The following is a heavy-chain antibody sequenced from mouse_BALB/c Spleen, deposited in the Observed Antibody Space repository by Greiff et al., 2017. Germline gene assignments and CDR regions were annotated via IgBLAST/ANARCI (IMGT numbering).Heavy chain of an antibody. CDR2: IYPGDGDT. V-gene: IGHV1-87*01. Sequence: QVQLQQSGAELARPGASVKLSCKASGYTFTSYWMQWVKQRPGQGLEWIGAIYPGDGDTRYTQKFKGKATLTADKSSSTAYMQLSSLASEDSAVYYCARSSYDGYYFAYWGQGTLVTVSA. CDR1: GYTFTSYW. CDR3: ARSSYDGYYFAY. D-gene: IGHD2-3*01. J-gene: IGHJ3*01.